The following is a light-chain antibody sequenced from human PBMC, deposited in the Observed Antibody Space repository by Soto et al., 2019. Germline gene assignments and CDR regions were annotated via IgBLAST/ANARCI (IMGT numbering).Light chain of an antibody. CDR3: QQLNSFPLVT. CDR1: QGVSSY. J-gene: IGKJ4*01. CDR2: AAS. V-gene: IGKV1-9*01. Sequence: DIQLTQSPSFLSASVGDRVTITCRASQGVSSYLAWYQQKPGKAPKLLIYAASTLQTGVPSRFSGSGSGTEFTLKISRLQTEEVATYLGQQLNSFPLVTFGWGTKVEIK.